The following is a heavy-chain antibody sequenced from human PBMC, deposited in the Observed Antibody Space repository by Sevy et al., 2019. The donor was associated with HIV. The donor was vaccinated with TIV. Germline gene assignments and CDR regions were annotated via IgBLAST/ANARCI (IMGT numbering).Heavy chain of an antibody. D-gene: IGHD6-13*01. CDR2: IYTSGST. J-gene: IGHJ5*02. CDR1: GGSISSGSYY. CDR3: ARSAGAAAGPGGWFDP. Sequence: SETLSLTCTVSGGSISSGSYYWSWIRQPAGKGLEWIGRIYTSGSTNYNPSLKSRVTISVDTSKNQFSLKLSSVTAADTAVYYCARSAGAAAGPGGWFDPWGQGTLVTVSS. V-gene: IGHV4-61*02.